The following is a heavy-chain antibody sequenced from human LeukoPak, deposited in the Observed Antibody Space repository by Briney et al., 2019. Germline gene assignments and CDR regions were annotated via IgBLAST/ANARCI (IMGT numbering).Heavy chain of an antibody. Sequence: GGSLRLSCTASGFTFSNYAMTWVRQAPGKGLEWVSSISSSSSYIYYADSVKGRFTISRDNAKNSLYLQMNSLRAEDTAVYYCAKDLSGSWDWFDPWGQGTLVTVSS. J-gene: IGHJ5*02. D-gene: IGHD1-26*01. V-gene: IGHV3-21*04. CDR1: GFTFSNYA. CDR2: ISSSSSYI. CDR3: AKDLSGSWDWFDP.